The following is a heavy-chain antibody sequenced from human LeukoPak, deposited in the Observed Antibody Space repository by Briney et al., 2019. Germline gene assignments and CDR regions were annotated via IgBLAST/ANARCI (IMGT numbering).Heavy chain of an antibody. Sequence: GGSLRLSCTASGFTFSNYVLHWVRQAPEKGLEYVSAISANGGSTYYTSSVKGRFTISRDNAKNTLYLQMNSLRAEDTAVYYCARVGVVGAQSYYYGMDVWGQGTTVTVSS. CDR2: ISANGGST. J-gene: IGHJ6*02. CDR3: ARVGVVGAQSYYYGMDV. V-gene: IGHV3-64*01. D-gene: IGHD1-26*01. CDR1: GFTFSNYV.